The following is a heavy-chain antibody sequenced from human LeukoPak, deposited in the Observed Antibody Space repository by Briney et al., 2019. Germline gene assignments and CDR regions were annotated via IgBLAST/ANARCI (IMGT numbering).Heavy chain of an antibody. Sequence: GGSLRLSCAASGFTLSTYGMHWVRQAPGKGLEWVAFIWHDGTNKYYADSVKGRFTISRDDSKNTLYLQMNSLRAEDTVVYYCAPAGEGGQGTLVTVSS. CDR2: IWHDGTNK. CDR3: APAGE. D-gene: IGHD3-16*01. J-gene: IGHJ4*02. CDR1: GFTLSTYG. V-gene: IGHV3-30*02.